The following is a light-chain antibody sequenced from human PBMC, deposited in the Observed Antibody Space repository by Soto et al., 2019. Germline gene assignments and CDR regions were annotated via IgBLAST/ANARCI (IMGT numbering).Light chain of an antibody. J-gene: IGLJ2*01. CDR2: EVS. V-gene: IGLV2-14*01. CDR3: SSYTTSSTLVV. CDR1: SSDVGGYNY. Sequence: QSALTQPASVSGSPGQSITISCTGTSSDVGGYNYVSWYQQHPGKAPKLMIYEVSHRPSGVSDRFSGSKSGNTASLTISGLPAEDEADYYCSSYTTSSTLVVFGGGTKLTVL.